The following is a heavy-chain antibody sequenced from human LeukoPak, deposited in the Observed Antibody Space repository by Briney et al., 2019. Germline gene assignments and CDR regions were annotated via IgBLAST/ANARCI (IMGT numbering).Heavy chain of an antibody. D-gene: IGHD4-23*01. CDR2: IIPIFGTA. Sequence: SVKVSCKASGGTFSSYAISWVRQAPGQGLEWMGGIIPIFGTANYAQKFQGRVTITADESTSTAYMELRSLNPDDTAVYYCARALVVTSPFDYWGQGTLVTVSS. J-gene: IGHJ4*02. CDR3: ARALVVTSPFDY. V-gene: IGHV1-69*13. CDR1: GGTFSSYA.